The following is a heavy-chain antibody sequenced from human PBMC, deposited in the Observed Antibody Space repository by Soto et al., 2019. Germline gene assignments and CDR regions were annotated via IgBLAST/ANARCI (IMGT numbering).Heavy chain of an antibody. Sequence: GGSLRLSCAASGFISSTYSIHWVRQAPGKGLDWLAVISYDGANIYYADSVKGRFTISRDNSRNTLFLQMNSLRPEDTAVYYCARVYSSLDYGIDYWGQGTLVTVSS. CDR2: ISYDGANI. V-gene: IGHV3-30-3*01. J-gene: IGHJ4*02. CDR1: GFISSTYS. D-gene: IGHD5-12*01. CDR3: ARVYSSLDYGIDY.